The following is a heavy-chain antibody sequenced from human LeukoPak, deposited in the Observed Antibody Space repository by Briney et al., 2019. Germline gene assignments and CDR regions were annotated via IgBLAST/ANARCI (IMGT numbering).Heavy chain of an antibody. CDR1: GGSISGYY. J-gene: IGHJ4*02. Sequence: PSETLSLTCTVSGGSISGYYWSWMRQPPGKELEWIGYIYYSGSTNYNPSLKSRVTISVDTSKNQCSLKLSSVTAADTAVYYCARARSDLFDYWGQGTLVTVSS. CDR2: IYYSGST. V-gene: IGHV4-59*01. CDR3: ARARSDLFDY. D-gene: IGHD3/OR15-3a*01.